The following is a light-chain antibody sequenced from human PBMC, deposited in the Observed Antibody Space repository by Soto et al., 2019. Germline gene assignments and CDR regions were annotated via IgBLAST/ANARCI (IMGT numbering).Light chain of an antibody. CDR3: QQYNSWPPIT. Sequence: ERLMTQSAATLSVAPGERATLSCRATQAVNNKVVWYQHKPGQAPRLLIYGASTRATGIPARFSGSGSGTEFTLSISSLQSEDFAVYYCQQYNSWPPITFGQGTRLEIK. CDR1: QAVNNK. CDR2: GAS. V-gene: IGKV3-15*01. J-gene: IGKJ5*01.